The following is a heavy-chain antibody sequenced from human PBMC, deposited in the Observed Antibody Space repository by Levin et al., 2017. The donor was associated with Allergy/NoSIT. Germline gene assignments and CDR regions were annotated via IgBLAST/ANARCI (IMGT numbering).Heavy chain of an antibody. Sequence: GESLKISCAASGFTFSSYAMHWVRQAPGKGLEWVAVISYDGSNKYYADSVKGRFTISRDNSKNTLYLQMNSLRAEDTAVYYCARQGVVVPVYDAFDIWGQGTMVTVSS. D-gene: IGHD2-2*01. CDR2: ISYDGSNK. CDR1: GFTFSSYA. J-gene: IGHJ3*02. V-gene: IGHV3-30-3*01. CDR3: ARQGVVVPVYDAFDI.